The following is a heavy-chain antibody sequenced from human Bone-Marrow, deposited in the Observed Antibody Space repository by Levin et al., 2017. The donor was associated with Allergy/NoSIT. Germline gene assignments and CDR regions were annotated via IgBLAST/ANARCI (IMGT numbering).Heavy chain of an antibody. CDR1: GFTFSSYA. CDR2: ISGSGTTT. D-gene: IGHD6-19*01. Sequence: LAGGSLRLSCAASGFTFSSYAMSWVRQAPGKGLEWVSSISGSGTTTYYAESVKGRFTISRDISKNMLHLQMNSLRAEDTAIYFCAKEGLAVAGYYFDSWGQGTLVTVSS. V-gene: IGHV3-23*01. J-gene: IGHJ4*02. CDR3: AKEGLAVAGYYFDS.